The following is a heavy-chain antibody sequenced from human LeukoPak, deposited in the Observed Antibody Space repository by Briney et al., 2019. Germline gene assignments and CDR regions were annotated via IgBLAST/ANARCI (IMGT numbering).Heavy chain of an antibody. V-gene: IGHV3-7*03. CDR2: IKEDESEK. D-gene: IGHD3-3*01. J-gene: IGHJ4*02. CDR3: ARYNFYSDYYTRNFDH. Sequence: GGSLRLSYAASGFTFNRFWMTWVRQAPGKGLEWVASIKEDESEKYYVDSVKGRFTISRDNAKKSLYLQMDDLRAEDTALYYCARYNFYSDYYTRNFDHWGQGTLVTVSS. CDR1: GFTFNRFW.